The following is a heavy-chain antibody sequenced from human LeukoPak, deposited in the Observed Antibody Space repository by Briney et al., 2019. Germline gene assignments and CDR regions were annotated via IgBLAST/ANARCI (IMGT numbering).Heavy chain of an antibody. Sequence: ASVKVSCKASGYTFTTYSVNWVRQAPGQGLEWMGWISGYSGNTNYAQKLQGRVTMTTDTSTSTAYMELRSLRSDDTAIYYCARGYSSGRDYYFDYWGQGTLVTVSP. V-gene: IGHV1-18*01. J-gene: IGHJ4*02. CDR2: ISGYSGNT. CDR1: GYTFTTYS. D-gene: IGHD6-19*01. CDR3: ARGYSSGRDYYFDY.